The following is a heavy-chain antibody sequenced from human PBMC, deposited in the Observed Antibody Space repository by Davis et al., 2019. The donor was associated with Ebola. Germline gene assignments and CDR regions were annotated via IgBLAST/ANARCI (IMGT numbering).Heavy chain of an antibody. CDR2: FNPRDSDT. J-gene: IGHJ4*02. CDR3: ARWVTVSGLDH. Sequence: PGGSLRLSCQASGYRFTNYWIAWVRQVPGKGLEWVGMFNPRDSDTKYSPSFQGQVTVSADESSGTAYLQWRSLKASDTAIYYCARWVTVSGLDHWGQGALVTVS. CDR1: GYRFTNYW. D-gene: IGHD2-8*01. V-gene: IGHV5-51*01.